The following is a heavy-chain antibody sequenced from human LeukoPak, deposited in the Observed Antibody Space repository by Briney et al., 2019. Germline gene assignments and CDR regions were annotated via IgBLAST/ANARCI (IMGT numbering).Heavy chain of an antibody. Sequence: PGGSLRLSCTASAFTFSNYDMHWVRQAPGKGLEWVAFIRYDGSNKSYADSVKGRFTISRDNSKNTLYLQVSSLRAEDTAVYYCAREGMTTPPYYFDYWGQGTLVTVST. J-gene: IGHJ4*02. CDR2: IRYDGSNK. CDR1: AFTFSNYD. CDR3: AREGMTTPPYYFDY. V-gene: IGHV3-30*02. D-gene: IGHD4-11*01.